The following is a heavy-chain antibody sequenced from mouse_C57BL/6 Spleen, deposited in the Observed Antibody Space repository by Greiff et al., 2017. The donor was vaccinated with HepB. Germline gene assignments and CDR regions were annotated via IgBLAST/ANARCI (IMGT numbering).Heavy chain of an antibody. J-gene: IGHJ4*01. CDR2: ISDGGSYT. D-gene: IGHD2-14*01. Sequence: EVKLVESGGGLVKPGGSLKLSCAASGFTFSSYAMSWVRQTPEKRLEWVATISDGGSYTYYPDNVKGRFTISRDNAKNNLYLQMSHLKSEDTAMYYCARDWIDDDYRVDAMDYWGQGASVTVSS. V-gene: IGHV5-4*01. CDR3: ARDWIDDDYRVDAMDY. CDR1: GFTFSSYA.